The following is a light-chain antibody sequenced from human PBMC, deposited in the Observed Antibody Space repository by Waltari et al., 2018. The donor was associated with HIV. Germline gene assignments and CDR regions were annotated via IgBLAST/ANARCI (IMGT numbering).Light chain of an antibody. CDR2: QDT. CDR3: QTWDSGTIV. Sequence: SYDLPQPPSVSVSSGPTATVTCSGVTLGHKYVSWYQQRSGQSPVLVIYQDTKRPPGIPERFFGSTSENTATLTINETQPLDEAHYSCQTWDSGTIVFGGGTSLTVL. J-gene: IGLJ3*02. CDR1: TLGHKY. V-gene: IGLV3-1*01.